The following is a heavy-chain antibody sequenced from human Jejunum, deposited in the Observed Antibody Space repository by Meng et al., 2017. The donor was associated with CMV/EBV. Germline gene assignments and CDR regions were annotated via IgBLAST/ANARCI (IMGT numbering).Heavy chain of an antibody. J-gene: IGHJ4*02. V-gene: IGHV3-73*01. CDR2: IRSKATSYAT. Sequence: GSAMHGVRPASGKGLEWVGRIRSKATSYATAYAASVKGRFTISRDDSKNTAYLQMNSLKTEDTAVYYCTRQLGCSSTSCRNFDYWGQGTLVTVSS. D-gene: IGHD2-2*01. CDR3: TRQLGCSSTSCRNFDY. CDR1: GSA.